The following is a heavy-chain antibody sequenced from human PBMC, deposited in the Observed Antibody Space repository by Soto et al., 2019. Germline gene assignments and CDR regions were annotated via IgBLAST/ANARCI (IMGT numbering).Heavy chain of an antibody. CDR3: ATGLHDYGDKQPLYYYYYYMEV. J-gene: IGHJ6*03. D-gene: IGHD4-17*01. Sequence: GASVKVSCKVSGYTLTELSMHWARQAPGKGLEWMGGFDPEDGETIYAQKFQGRVTMTEDTSTDTAYMELSSLRSEDTAVYYCATGLHDYGDKQPLYYYYYYMEVWGKGTTVTVS. CDR1: GYTLTELS. CDR2: FDPEDGET. V-gene: IGHV1-24*01.